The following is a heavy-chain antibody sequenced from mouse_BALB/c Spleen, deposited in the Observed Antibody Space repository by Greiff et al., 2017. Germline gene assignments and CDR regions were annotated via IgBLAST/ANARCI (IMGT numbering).Heavy chain of an antibody. J-gene: IGHJ4*01. CDR1: GYTFTDYN. D-gene: IGHD2-10*01. V-gene: IGHV1-18*01. CDR2: INPNNGGT. CDR3: ARNAYYGNYYAMDY. Sequence: VQLKESGPELVKPGASVKIPCKASGYTFTDYNMDWVKQSHGKSLEWIGDINPNNGGTIYNQKFKGKATLTVDKSSSTAYMELRSLTSEDTAVYYCARNAYYGNYYAMDYWGQGTSVTVSS.